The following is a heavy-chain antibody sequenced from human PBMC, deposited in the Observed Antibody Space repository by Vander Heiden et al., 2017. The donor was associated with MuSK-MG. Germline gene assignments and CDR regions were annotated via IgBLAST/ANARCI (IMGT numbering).Heavy chain of an antibody. CDR2: IYPGGFDT. CDR1: GYSFTSYW. D-gene: IGHD1-1*01. CDR3: ARREPSYYYMDV. J-gene: IGHJ6*03. Sequence: EVQLVQSGAEVKKPGESLKISCKGSGYSFTSYWIGWVRQMPGKGLEWRGIIYPGGFDTRYSPAFQGQVTISADKSISTAYLKWRSMKAADNAMYYSARREPSYYYMDVWGKGTTVTVSS. V-gene: IGHV5-51*03.